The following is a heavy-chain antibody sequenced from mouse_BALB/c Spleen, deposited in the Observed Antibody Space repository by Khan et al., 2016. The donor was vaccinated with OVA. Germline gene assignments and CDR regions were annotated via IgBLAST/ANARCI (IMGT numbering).Heavy chain of an antibody. J-gene: IGHJ2*01. CDR1: GFSFSSYS. CDR3: TGHLGYYGNSHCFDY. CDR2: ISSGGSYT. Sequence: EVELVESGGGLVRPGGSLKLSCAASGFSFSSYSMSWVRQTPDKRLEWVATISSGGSYTYYPDSVKGRFTISRDNAKNTLHLQVNSLRSEDTAMYYCTGHLGYYGNSHCFDYWGQGTTLTVSS. D-gene: IGHD1-1*01. V-gene: IGHV5-6-4*01.